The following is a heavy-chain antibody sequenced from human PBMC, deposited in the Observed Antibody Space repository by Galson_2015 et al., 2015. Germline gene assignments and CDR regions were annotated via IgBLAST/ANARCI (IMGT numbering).Heavy chain of an antibody. CDR2: IWYDGSNK. CDR1: GFTFSSYG. V-gene: IGHV3-33*01. Sequence: SLRLSCAASGFTFSSYGMHWVRQAPGKGLEWVAVIWYDGSNKYYADSVKGRFTISRDNSKNTLYLQMNSLRAEDTAVYYCARDHYDYIWGSYRYYYYYYMDVWGQGTMVTVSS. D-gene: IGHD3-16*02. CDR3: ARDHYDYIWGSYRYYYYYYMDV. J-gene: IGHJ6*03.